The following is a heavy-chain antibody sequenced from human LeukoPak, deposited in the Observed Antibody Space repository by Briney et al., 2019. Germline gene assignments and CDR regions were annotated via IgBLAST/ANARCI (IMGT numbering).Heavy chain of an antibody. J-gene: IGHJ3*02. Sequence: SETLSLTCAVYGGSFSGYYWSWIRQPPGKGLEWIGEINHSGSTNYNPSLKSRVTISVDTSKNQFSLKLSSVTAADTAVYYCARLISSGDYDAFDIWGQGTMVTVSS. D-gene: IGHD6-19*01. CDR1: GGSFSGYY. V-gene: IGHV4-34*01. CDR2: INHSGST. CDR3: ARLISSGDYDAFDI.